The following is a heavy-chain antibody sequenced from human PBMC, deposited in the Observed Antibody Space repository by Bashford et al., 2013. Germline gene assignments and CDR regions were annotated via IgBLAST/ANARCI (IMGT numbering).Heavy chain of an antibody. D-gene: IGHD3-9*01. J-gene: IGHJ4*02. CDR2: MNPNSGRT. Sequence: ASVKVSCKASGYTFTSYDINWVRQATGQGLEWMGWMNPNSGRTGYAQKFQGRITMSRNTSISTAYMELSSLKSEDTAVYYCATPGGLTGYPAGDYWGQGTLVTVSS. CDR3: ATPGGLTGYPAGDY. CDR1: GYTFTSYD. V-gene: IGHV1-8*01.